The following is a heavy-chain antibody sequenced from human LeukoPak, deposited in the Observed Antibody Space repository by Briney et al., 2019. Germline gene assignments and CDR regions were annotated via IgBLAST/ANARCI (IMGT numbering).Heavy chain of an antibody. CDR2: INPNSGGT. V-gene: IGHV1-2*02. D-gene: IGHD3-10*01. CDR3: ASLGITMVRGHYYYYMDV. Sequence: ASVKVSCKASGYTFTGYYMHWVRQAPGQGLEWMGWINPNSGGTNYAQKFQGRVTMTRDTSISTAYMELSRLRSDDTAVYYCASLGITMVRGHYYYYMDVWGKGTTVTVSS. CDR1: GYTFTGYY. J-gene: IGHJ6*03.